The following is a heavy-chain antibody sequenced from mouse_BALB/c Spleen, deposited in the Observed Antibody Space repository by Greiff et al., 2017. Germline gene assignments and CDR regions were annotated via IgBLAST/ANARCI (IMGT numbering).Heavy chain of an antibody. CDR3: ARNDVLYAMDY. CDR2: ISSGGSYT. V-gene: IGHV5-9-4*01. Sequence: EVQLVESGGGLVKPGGSLKLSCAASGFTFSSYAMSWVRQSPEKRLEWVAEISSGGSYTYYPDTVTGRFTISRDNAKNTLYLEMSSLRSEDTAMYYCARNDVLYAMDYWGQGTSVTVSS. J-gene: IGHJ4*01. CDR1: GFTFSSYA. D-gene: IGHD2-12*01.